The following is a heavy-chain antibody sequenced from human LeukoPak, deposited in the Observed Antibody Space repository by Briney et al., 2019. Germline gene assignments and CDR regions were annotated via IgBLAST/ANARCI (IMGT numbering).Heavy chain of an antibody. CDR1: GYTFTSYG. CDR2: ISAYNGNT. V-gene: IGHV1-18*01. CDR3: ARGLDIVVVPAAILSYYYYGMDV. J-gene: IGHJ6*02. D-gene: IGHD2-2*02. Sequence: ASVKVSCKASGYTFTSYGISWVRQAPGQGLEWMGWISAYNGNTNYAQKLQGRVTMTTDTSTSTAYMELRSLRSDDTAVYYCARGLDIVVVPAAILSYYYYGMDVWGQGTTVTVSS.